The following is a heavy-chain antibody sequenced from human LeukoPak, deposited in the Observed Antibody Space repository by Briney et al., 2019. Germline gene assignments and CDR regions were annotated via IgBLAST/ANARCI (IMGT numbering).Heavy chain of an antibody. CDR1: GFTFNTYG. D-gene: IGHD6-13*01. V-gene: IGHV3-23*01. J-gene: IGHJ4*02. CDR2: ISGSDGST. CDR3: AKSFGPVIAAAGTGAD. Sequence: GGSLRLSCAVSGFTFNTYGMTWVRQAPGKGLEWVSGISGSDGSTYHADSVKGRFTISRDNSKNTLYLQMNSLRAEDTAVYYCAKSFGPVIAAAGTGADWGQGTLVTVSS.